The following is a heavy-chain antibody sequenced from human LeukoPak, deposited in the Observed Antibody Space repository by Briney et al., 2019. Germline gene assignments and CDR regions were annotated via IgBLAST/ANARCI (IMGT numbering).Heavy chain of an antibody. CDR1: GYTFTSYG. J-gene: IGHJ1*01. Sequence: GASVKVSCKASGYTFTSYGISWVRQAPGQGLEWMGWISAYNGNTNYAQKLQGRVTMTTGTSTSTAYMELRSLRSDDTAAYYCARDNQVEGFRFWGQGTLVTVSS. V-gene: IGHV1-18*01. D-gene: IGHD1-14*01. CDR2: ISAYNGNT. CDR3: ARDNQVEGFRF.